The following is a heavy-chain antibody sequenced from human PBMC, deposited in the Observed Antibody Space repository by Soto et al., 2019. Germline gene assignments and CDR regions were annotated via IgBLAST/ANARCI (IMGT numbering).Heavy chain of an antibody. Sequence: ASVKVSCNASGYTFTHFYITWVRPAPGQGLEWMGALSPHNSKTNYGQKFRGRVTLTTEKSPNTAYMDLRSLTSDDTAVYYCARYEGGYDILTVYYKAHHFDYWG. CDR2: LSPHNSKT. D-gene: IGHD3-9*01. V-gene: IGHV1-18*01. J-gene: IGHJ4*01. CDR1: GYTFTHFY. CDR3: ARYEGGYDILTVYYKAHHFDY.